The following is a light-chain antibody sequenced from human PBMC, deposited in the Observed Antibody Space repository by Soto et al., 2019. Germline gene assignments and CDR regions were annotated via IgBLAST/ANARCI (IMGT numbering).Light chain of an antibody. Sequence: QSALTQPPSASGSPGQSVTISCTGTKNDIGVYDFVSWYQHHPGKAPRLIIYEVVQRPSGVPDRFSGSKSGNTASLTVSGLQAADEADYFCVSYTDTGTLVFGTGTKVTVL. V-gene: IGLV2-8*01. CDR3: VSYTDTGTLV. CDR2: EVV. J-gene: IGLJ1*01. CDR1: KNDIGVYDF.